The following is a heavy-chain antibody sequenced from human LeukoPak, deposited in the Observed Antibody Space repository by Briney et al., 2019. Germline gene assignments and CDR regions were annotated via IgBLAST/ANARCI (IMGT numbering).Heavy chain of an antibody. CDR2: ISSGGSTI. Sequence: GGSLRLSCAVSGFTFSDYYMSWIRQAPGKGLEWVSYISSGGSTISHADSVKGRFTISRDNAENSVYLQMNSLRAEDTAVYYCARRPAAGGCFVYWGQGTLVTVSS. V-gene: IGHV3-11*01. CDR1: GFTFSDYY. J-gene: IGHJ4*02. CDR3: ARRPAAGGCFVY. D-gene: IGHD6-13*01.